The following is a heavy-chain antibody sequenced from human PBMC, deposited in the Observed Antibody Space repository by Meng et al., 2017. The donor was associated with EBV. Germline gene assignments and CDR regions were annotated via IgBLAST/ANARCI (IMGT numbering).Heavy chain of an antibody. CDR3: ASESGRGFTPDY. V-gene: IGHV1-69*01. Sequence: QVPWVPSGAEVKKPGSSVKVSGKTSGGTFRSDAVSWVRQAPGQGLEWMGGLIPMSDAPYYAQKFQDRVTITADESTSTHYMDLSGLRSEDTAVYYCASESGRGFTPDYWGQGTLVTVSS. CDR2: LIPMSDAP. CDR1: GGTFRSDA. D-gene: IGHD3-10*01. J-gene: IGHJ4*02.